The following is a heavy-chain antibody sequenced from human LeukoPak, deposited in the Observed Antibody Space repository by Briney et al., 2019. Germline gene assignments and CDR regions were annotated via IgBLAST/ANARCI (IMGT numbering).Heavy chain of an antibody. CDR2: IRYDGSNK. J-gene: IGHJ4*02. CDR1: GFTFSSYG. D-gene: IGHD6-13*01. V-gene: IGHV3-30*02. CDR3: ANWARQQLSPLDY. Sequence: PGGSLRLSCAASGFTFSSYGMHWVRQAPGKGLEWVAFIRYDGSNKYYADSVKGRFTISRDNSKNTLYLQMNSLRAEDTAVYYRANWARQQLSPLDYWGQGTLVTVSS.